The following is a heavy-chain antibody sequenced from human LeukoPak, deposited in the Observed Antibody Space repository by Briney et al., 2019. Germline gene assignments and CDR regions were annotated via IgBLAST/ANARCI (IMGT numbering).Heavy chain of an antibody. D-gene: IGHD6-19*01. CDR2: INPNSGGT. CDR1: GYTFTGCY. Sequence: GASVKVSCKASGYTFTGCYMHWVRQAPGPGLEWMGWINPNSGGTNYAQKFQGRVTMTRDTSISTAYMELSRLRSDDTAVYYCARTAVAGIHFDYWGQGTLVTVSS. CDR3: ARTAVAGIHFDY. V-gene: IGHV1-2*02. J-gene: IGHJ4*02.